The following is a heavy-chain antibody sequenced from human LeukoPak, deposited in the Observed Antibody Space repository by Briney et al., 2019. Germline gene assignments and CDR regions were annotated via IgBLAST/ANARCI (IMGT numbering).Heavy chain of an antibody. CDR2: IYHSGST. CDR1: GGSISSGGYS. V-gene: IGHV4-30-2*01. Sequence: SETLSLTCAVSGGSISSGGYSWSWIRQPPGKGLEWIGYIYHSGSTYYNPSLKSRVTISVDRSKNQFSLKLSSVTAADTAVYYCATLNYYDSSGSWGRGTLVTVSS. J-gene: IGHJ4*02. D-gene: IGHD3-22*01. CDR3: ATLNYYDSSGS.